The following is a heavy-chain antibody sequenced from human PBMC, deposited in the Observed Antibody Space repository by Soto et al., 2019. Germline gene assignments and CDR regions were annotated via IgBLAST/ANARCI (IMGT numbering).Heavy chain of an antibody. CDR3: ARDDYGIYPY. CDR1: GYTVTDYY. CDR2: IDPRSGAT. V-gene: IGHV1-2*02. J-gene: IGHJ4*02. Sequence: QVQLVQSGTEVKKPGASVTVSCKASGYTVTDYYIHWVRQAPGQGLGWMGWIDPRSGATIYAQKFQDRVTMTRDTSISTAYMDLSRLRSDDTAVYYCARDDYGIYPYWGQGTLVTVSS. D-gene: IGHD1-26*01.